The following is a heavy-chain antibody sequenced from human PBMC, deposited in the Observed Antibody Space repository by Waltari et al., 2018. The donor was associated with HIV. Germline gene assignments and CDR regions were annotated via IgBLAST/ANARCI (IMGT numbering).Heavy chain of an antibody. J-gene: IGHJ4*02. CDR1: TGYITQSYY. V-gene: IGHV4-39*01. Sequence: QLQLQESGPALVKPSETLSLTCTVSTGYITQSYYWGWVRQFPGTGLEWIGSIYSNGVSHYATSLKSRVALSVDMSKNQFSLTLTAVTAADTSRYFCVALRTVTGTIDKWGQGTLVTVS. D-gene: IGHD6-19*01. CDR2: IYSNGVS. CDR3: VALRTVTGTIDK.